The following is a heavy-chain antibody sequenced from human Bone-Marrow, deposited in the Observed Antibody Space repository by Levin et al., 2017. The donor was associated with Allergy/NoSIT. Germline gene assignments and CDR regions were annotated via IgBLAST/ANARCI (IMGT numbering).Heavy chain of an antibody. CDR1: GFTFSNAW. CDR2: VKSKTDGGTT. D-gene: IGHD1-26*01. Sequence: GESLKISCAASGFTFSNAWMSWVRQAPGKGLEWVGRVKSKTDGGTTDYAAPVKGRFTISRDDSKNTLYLQMNSLKTEDTAVYYCTARPSGSYRIDYWGQGTLVTVSS. CDR3: TARPSGSYRIDY. V-gene: IGHV3-15*01. J-gene: IGHJ4*02.